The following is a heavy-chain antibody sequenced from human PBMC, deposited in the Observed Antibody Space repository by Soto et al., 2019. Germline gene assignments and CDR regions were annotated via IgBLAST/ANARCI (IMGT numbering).Heavy chain of an antibody. V-gene: IGHV4-30-4*01. J-gene: IGHJ5*02. Sequence: QVQLQESGPGLVKPSQTLSLTCTVSGGSISSGDYYWSWIRQPPGKGLEWIGYIYYSGSTYYNPSRKRRVTISVDTSKNQFSLKLSSVTAADTAVYYCAGLQSMRLSGLDPWGQGTLVTVSS. CDR1: GGSISSGDYY. CDR3: AGLQSMRLSGLDP. D-gene: IGHD3-16*02. CDR2: IYYSGST.